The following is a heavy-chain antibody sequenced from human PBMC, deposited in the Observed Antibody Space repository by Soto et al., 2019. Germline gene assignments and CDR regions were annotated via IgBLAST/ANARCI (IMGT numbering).Heavy chain of an antibody. V-gene: IGHV1-69*04. CDR2: IIPSIGII. J-gene: IGHJ4*02. CDR3: AREGDMKFHSDSSDEPGY. Sequence: SVKVSCKASGGTFSSFVISWVRQAPGQGLEWMGRIIPSIGIINYAQKFQGRVTITADTSTSTAYMELSSLRSDDTAVYYCAREGDMKFHSDSSDEPGYWGQGTLVTSPQ. CDR1: GGTFSSFV. D-gene: IGHD3-22*01.